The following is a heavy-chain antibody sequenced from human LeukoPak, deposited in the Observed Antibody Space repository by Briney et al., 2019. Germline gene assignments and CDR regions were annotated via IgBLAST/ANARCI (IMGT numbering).Heavy chain of an antibody. J-gene: IGHJ4*02. V-gene: IGHV3-74*01. CDR2: ISNDGSYI. CDR1: GFIFSSWW. Sequence: GGSLRLSCAASGFIFSSWWMLWFRRPPGKGLESVAHISNDGSYIVYADSVRGRFTISRDNAENTLYLQMHSLRPEGTGVYYCVTFGFDWSSSYWGQGAQVTVSS. CDR3: VTFGFDWSSSY. D-gene: IGHD3-9*01.